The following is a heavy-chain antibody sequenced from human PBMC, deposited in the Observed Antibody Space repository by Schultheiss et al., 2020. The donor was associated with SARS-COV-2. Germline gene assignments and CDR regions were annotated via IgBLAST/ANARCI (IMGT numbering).Heavy chain of an antibody. CDR1: GFTFSSYW. J-gene: IGHJ4*02. V-gene: IGHV3-74*01. CDR2: INSDGRSI. CDR3: ARALAVKGTYDY. Sequence: GESLKISCAASGFTFSSYWMHWVRQAPGKGLVWVSHINSDGRSIIYADSVKGRFTISRDNAKNTLYLQMNSLRAEDTAVYYCARALAVKGTYDYWGQGTLVTVSS. D-gene: IGHD6-19*01.